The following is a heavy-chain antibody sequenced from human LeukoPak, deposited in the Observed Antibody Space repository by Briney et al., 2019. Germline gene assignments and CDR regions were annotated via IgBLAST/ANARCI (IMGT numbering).Heavy chain of an antibody. CDR2: ISGSGGST. V-gene: IGHV3-23*01. CDR3: AKVPTAGLAAAGSYYFDY. Sequence: PGGSLRLSCAASGFTFSSYAMSWVRQAPGKGLEWVSAISGSGGSTYYADSVKGRFTISRDNSKNTLYLQMNSLRAEDTAVYYCAKVPTAGLAAAGSYYFDYWGQGTLVTVSS. J-gene: IGHJ4*02. D-gene: IGHD6-13*01. CDR1: GFTFSSYA.